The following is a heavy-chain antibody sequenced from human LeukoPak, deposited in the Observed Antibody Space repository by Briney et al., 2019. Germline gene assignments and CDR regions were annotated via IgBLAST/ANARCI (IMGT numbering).Heavy chain of an antibody. J-gene: IGHJ5*02. CDR1: GGSISDYY. V-gene: IGHV4-59*08. D-gene: IGHD3-10*01. CDR2: FYNSGSS. Sequence: SETLSLTCTVSGGSISDYYRGWIRQPPGKGLEWIGYFYNSGSSTYNPSLKSRVTISVDTSKNQFSLKLSSVTAADTAVYYCARGGGGYFPWWFDPWGQGTLVTVSS. CDR3: ARGGGGYFPWWFDP.